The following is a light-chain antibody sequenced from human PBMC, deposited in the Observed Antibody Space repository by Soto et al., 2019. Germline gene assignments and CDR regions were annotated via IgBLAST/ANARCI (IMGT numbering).Light chain of an antibody. Sequence: DIQMTQSPSSVSASVGDRVTITCRASQAIDSWLAWYQQKPGEAPKLLIFTGSLLHSGVPPRFSGSGSGTDFTLTISSLQPEDFAVYYCQQRSNWRITFGQGTRLEIK. CDR2: TGS. CDR3: QQRSNWRIT. J-gene: IGKJ5*01. CDR1: QAIDSW. V-gene: IGKV1-12*01.